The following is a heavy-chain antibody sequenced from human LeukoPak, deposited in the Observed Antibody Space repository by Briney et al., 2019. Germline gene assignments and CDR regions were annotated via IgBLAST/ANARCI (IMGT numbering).Heavy chain of an antibody. V-gene: IGHV3-23*01. CDR3: AKDLSSGYPYYFDY. J-gene: IGHJ4*02. CDR2: ISASGGTT. CDR1: GFTFSSYA. D-gene: IGHD3-22*01. Sequence: PVGCLRLSCAASGFTFSSYAMSWVRQAPGKGLEWVSAISASGGTTYYADSVKGRFTISRDNSKNTLYLQMNSLRAEDTAVYYCAKDLSSGYPYYFDYWGQGTLVTVSS.